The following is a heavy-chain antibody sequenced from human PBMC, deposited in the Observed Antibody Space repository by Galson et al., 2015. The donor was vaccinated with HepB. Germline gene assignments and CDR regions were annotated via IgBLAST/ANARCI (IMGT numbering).Heavy chain of an antibody. Sequence: LSLTCTVSGGSISSGSYYWSWIRQPAGKGLEWIGRIYTSGSTNYNPSLKSRVTMSVDTSKNQFSLKLSSVTAADTAVYYCARVRFVLRFLEWYNSTDYYYYYYMDVWGKGTTVTVSS. V-gene: IGHV4-61*02. J-gene: IGHJ6*03. CDR2: IYTSGST. D-gene: IGHD3-3*01. CDR3: ARVRFVLRFLEWYNSTDYYYYYYMDV. CDR1: GGSISSGSYY.